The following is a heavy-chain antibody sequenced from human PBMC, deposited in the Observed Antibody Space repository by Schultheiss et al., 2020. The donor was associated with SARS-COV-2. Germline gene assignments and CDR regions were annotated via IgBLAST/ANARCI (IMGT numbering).Heavy chain of an antibody. Sequence: GGSLRLSCAASGFMFSMYSINWVRQAPGKGLEWISYIDSSSMTIYYADSVKGRFTISRDNAKNSLYLQMNSLRDDDTAVYYCARDPPPYIGALTPAFWGQGTPVTVSS. D-gene: IGHD5-12*01. CDR1: GFMFSMYS. CDR3: ARDPPPYIGALTPAF. J-gene: IGHJ4*02. V-gene: IGHV3-48*02. CDR2: IDSSSMTI.